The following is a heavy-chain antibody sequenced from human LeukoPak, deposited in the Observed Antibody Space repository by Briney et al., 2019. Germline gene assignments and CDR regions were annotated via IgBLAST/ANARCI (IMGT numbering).Heavy chain of an antibody. CDR2: ISFDGSNK. Sequence: GGSLRLSCAASGFTFSSYAMHWVRQAPGKWLEWVAVISFDGSNKYYADSVKGRFTISRDNSKNTLYLQMNSLRAEDTAVYYCARDNWNYGPYFDYWGQGTLVTVSS. CDR1: GFTFSSYA. D-gene: IGHD1-7*01. V-gene: IGHV3-30*01. CDR3: ARDNWNYGPYFDY. J-gene: IGHJ4*02.